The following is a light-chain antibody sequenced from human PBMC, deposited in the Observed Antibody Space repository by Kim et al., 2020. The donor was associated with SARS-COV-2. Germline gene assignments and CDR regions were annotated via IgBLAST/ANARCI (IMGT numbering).Light chain of an antibody. V-gene: IGLV3-19*01. Sequence: SSELTQDPAVSVALGQTVRITCQGDSLRSYYATWYQQKPGQAPRVVIYGKNNRPSGIPDRFSGSSSGNTASLTITGTQAGDEADYYCNSRDSNDNVVFGGGPQLTVL. CDR3: NSRDSNDNVV. CDR2: GKN. CDR1: SLRSYY. J-gene: IGLJ2*01.